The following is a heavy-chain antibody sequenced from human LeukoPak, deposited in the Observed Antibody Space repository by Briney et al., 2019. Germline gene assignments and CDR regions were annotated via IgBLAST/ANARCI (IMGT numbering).Heavy chain of an antibody. CDR1: GGSISSGYY. J-gene: IGHJ4*02. CDR2: IYTSGST. V-gene: IGHV4-61*02. D-gene: IGHD2-15*01. Sequence: SETLSLTCTVSGGSISSGYYWGWIRQPAGKGLEWIGRIYTSGSTNYNPSLKSRVTISVDTSKNQFSLKLSSVTAADTAVYYCARNSIYCSGGSCYSDYWGQGTLVTVSS. CDR3: ARNSIYCSGGSCYSDY.